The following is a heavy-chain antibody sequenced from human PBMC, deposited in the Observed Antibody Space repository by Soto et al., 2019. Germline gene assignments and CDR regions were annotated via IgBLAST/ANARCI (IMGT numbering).Heavy chain of an antibody. CDR3: AKDVTGTPPY. D-gene: IGHD1-20*01. CDR1: GFTFSSYS. Sequence: AGGSLRLSCAASGFTFSSYSMHWVRQAPGRGLEWVAVISYDGRKKYYAESVKGRFTISRDNSKNTLYVQMNSLRAEDTAVYYCAKDVTGTPPYWGEGTLVTVS. J-gene: IGHJ4*02. CDR2: ISYDGRKK. V-gene: IGHV3-30*18.